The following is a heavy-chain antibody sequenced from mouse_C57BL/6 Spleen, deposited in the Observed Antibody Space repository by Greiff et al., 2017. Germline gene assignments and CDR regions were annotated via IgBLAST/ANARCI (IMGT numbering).Heavy chain of an antibody. CDR2: IYPGGGYT. Sequence: VQLQQSGAELVRPGTSVKMSCKASGYTFTNYWIGWAKQRPGHGLEWIGDIYPGGGYTNYNEKFKGKATLTADKSSSTAYMQFSSLTSEDSAIYYCAREEGIYYDYDEGFAYWGQGTLVTVSA. J-gene: IGHJ3*01. CDR1: GYTFTNYW. V-gene: IGHV1-63*01. CDR3: AREEGIYYDYDEGFAY. D-gene: IGHD2-4*01.